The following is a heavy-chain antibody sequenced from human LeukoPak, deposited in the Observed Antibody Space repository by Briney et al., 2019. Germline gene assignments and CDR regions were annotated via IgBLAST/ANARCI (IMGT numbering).Heavy chain of an antibody. CDR3: ARGEYFDWFDY. D-gene: IGHD3-9*01. V-gene: IGHV4-34*01. J-gene: IGHJ4*02. CDR2: INHSGGT. CDR1: GGSFSGYY. Sequence: SETLSLTCAVYGGSFSGYYWSWIRQPPGKGLEWIGEINHSGGTNYNPSLKSRVTISVDTSKNQFSLKLSSVTAADTAVYYCARGEYFDWFDYWGQGTLVTVSS.